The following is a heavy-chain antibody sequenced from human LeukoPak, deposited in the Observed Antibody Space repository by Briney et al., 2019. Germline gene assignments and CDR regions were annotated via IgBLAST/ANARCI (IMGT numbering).Heavy chain of an antibody. CDR1: GGSVSSENAY. V-gene: IGHV4-4*02. CDR3: RYYYDSSGYYDTDAFDI. J-gene: IGHJ3*02. D-gene: IGHD3-22*01. Sequence: SETLSLTCTVSGGSVSSENAYWSWVRQPPGKGLEWIGEIYHSGSTNYNPSLKSRVTISVDKSKNQFSLKLSSVTAADTAVYYCRYYYDSSGYYDTDAFDIWGQGTMVTVSS. CDR2: IYHSGST.